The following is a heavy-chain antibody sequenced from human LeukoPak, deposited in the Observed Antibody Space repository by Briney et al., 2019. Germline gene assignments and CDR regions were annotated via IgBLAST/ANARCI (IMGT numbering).Heavy chain of an antibody. CDR2: ISGSGGTT. V-gene: IGHV3-23*01. CDR3: AKALARYCNGGRCPREFDY. CDR1: GFTFSNYA. D-gene: IGHD2-15*01. Sequence: PGGSLRLSCAAAGFTFSNYAVSWVRQAPGKGLEWVSAISGSGGTTYYADSVKGRFTISRDNSKNTLYLQMNSLRAEDTAVYYCAKALARYCNGGRCPREFDYWGQGTLVTVSS. J-gene: IGHJ4*02.